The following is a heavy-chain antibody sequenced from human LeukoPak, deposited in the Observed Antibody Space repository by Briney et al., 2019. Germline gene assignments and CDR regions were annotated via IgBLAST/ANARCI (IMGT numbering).Heavy chain of an antibody. CDR1: GGSISSSPYY. D-gene: IGHD3/OR15-3a*01. J-gene: IGHJ4*02. CDR3: AGGQTLDWLSNYFDS. CDR2: IYYGANT. Sequence: SETLSLTCTVSGGSISSSPYYWGWIRQPPGKGLEWIGSIYYGANTYYNPSLKSRLTISVYTTENHLSLKLRSVTAADTALYFCAGGQTLDWLSNYFDSWGQGSLVIVSS. V-gene: IGHV4-39*01.